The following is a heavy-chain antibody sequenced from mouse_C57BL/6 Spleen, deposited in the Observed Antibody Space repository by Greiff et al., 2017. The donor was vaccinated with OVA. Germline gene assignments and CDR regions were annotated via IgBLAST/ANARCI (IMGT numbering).Heavy chain of an antibody. J-gene: IGHJ2*01. CDR3: ARGDDGYSYFDY. Sequence: EVKVEESGPGMVKPSQSLSLTCTVTGYSITSGYDWHWIRHFPGNKLEWMGYISYSGSTNYNPSLKSRISITHDTSKNHFFLKLNSVTTEDTATYYCARGDDGYSYFDYWGQGTTLTVSS. CDR1: GYSITSGYD. CDR2: ISYSGST. D-gene: IGHD2-3*01. V-gene: IGHV3-1*01.